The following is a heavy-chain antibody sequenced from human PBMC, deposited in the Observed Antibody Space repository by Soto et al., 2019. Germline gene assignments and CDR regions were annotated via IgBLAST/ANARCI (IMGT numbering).Heavy chain of an antibody. D-gene: IGHD2-15*01. Sequence: EVQLLESGGGLVQPGGSLRLACDASGFSFSTYEMTWARQAPGKGLEWVAFINPSSGTTHYADSVKGRFTISRDNSKDTLYLQLTSLRVEDTAVYYCTKRGWLDVWGQGTTVTVSS. CDR1: GFSFSTYE. CDR3: TKRGWLDV. J-gene: IGHJ6*02. V-gene: IGHV3-23*01. CDR2: INPSSGTT.